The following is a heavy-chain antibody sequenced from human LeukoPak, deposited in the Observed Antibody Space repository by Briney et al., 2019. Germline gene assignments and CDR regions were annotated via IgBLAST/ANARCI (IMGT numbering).Heavy chain of an antibody. V-gene: IGHV3-23*01. CDR3: AKDPWAYYDFWSAYPPPDY. D-gene: IGHD3-3*01. CDR2: ISGSGGST. CDR1: GFTFSSYA. Sequence: GGSLRLSCAASGFTFSSYAMSWVRQAPGKGLEWVSAISGSGGSTYYADSVKGRFTISRDNSKNTLYLQMNSLRAEDTAVYYCAKDPWAYYDFWSAYPPPDYWGQGTLVTVSS. J-gene: IGHJ4*02.